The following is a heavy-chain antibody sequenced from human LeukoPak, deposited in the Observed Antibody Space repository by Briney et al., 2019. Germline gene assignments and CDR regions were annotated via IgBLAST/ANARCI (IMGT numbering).Heavy chain of an antibody. CDR1: GFTFSSYC. CDR3: AKDRAVAAPYYYNYMDV. V-gene: IGHV3-30*02. D-gene: IGHD6-19*01. Sequence: HPGGSLRLSCAASGFTFSSYCMHWVRQAPGKWLEWVAFIRYDGSNKYYADSVKGRFTLSRDNYKHTLYLQMNSLRAEDTAVYYCAKDRAVAAPYYYNYMDVWGKGTTVTVSS. CDR2: IRYDGSNK. J-gene: IGHJ6*03.